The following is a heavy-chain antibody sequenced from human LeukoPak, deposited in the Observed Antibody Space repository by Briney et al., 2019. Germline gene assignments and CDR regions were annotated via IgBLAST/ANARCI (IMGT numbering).Heavy chain of an antibody. CDR3: ARSRVIGASPYYCDY. Sequence: SETLSLTCTVSGAPLSSYYWSWIRQPPGKGLEWIGYIYYDGSTNYNPSLQSRVTISVDTSKNQFSVKLSSVTAADTAVYYCARSRVIGASPYYCDYWGQGTLVTVSS. J-gene: IGHJ4*02. CDR1: GAPLSSYY. CDR2: IYYDGST. D-gene: IGHD1-26*01. V-gene: IGHV4-59*01.